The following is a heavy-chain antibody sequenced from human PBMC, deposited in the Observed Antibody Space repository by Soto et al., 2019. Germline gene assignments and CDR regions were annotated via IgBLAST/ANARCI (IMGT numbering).Heavy chain of an antibody. CDR1: GYTFTSYD. CDR2: MNPNSGNT. Sequence: ASVKVSCKASGYTFTSYDINWVRQATGQGLEWMGWMNPNSGNTGYAQKFQGRVTMTRNTSISTAYMELSSLRSEDTVVYYCARGGAAAGTNWFDPWGQGTLVTVSS. J-gene: IGHJ5*02. V-gene: IGHV1-8*01. D-gene: IGHD6-13*01. CDR3: ARGGAAAGTNWFDP.